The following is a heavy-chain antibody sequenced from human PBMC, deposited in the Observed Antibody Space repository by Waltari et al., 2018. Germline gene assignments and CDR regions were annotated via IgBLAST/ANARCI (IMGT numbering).Heavy chain of an antibody. Sequence: EVQLVESGGGLVKPGGSLRLSCAASGFTFSTYSMNWVRQAPGMGLEWVSSINSRSKNTYYAESVKDRFTISRDNGKNSRYLQMNSLRAEDTAVYYCAREGLSEEFDYWGQGSLVTVSS. V-gene: IGHV3-21*01. J-gene: IGHJ4*02. CDR1: GFTFSTYS. D-gene: IGHD5-12*01. CDR2: INSRSKNT. CDR3: AREGLSEEFDY.